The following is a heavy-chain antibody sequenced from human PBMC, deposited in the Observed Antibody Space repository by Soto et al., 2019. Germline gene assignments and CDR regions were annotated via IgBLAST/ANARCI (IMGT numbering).Heavy chain of an antibody. CDR2: IYYSGST. CDR1: GGSISSYY. CDR3: ARLAYYGSGSLFDP. J-gene: IGHJ5*02. V-gene: IGHV4-59*01. D-gene: IGHD3-10*01. Sequence: PSETLSLTCTVSGGSISSYYWSWIRQPPGKGLEWIGYIYYSGSTNYNPSLKSRVTISVDTSKNQFSLKLSSVTAADTAVYYCARLAYYGSGSLFDPWGQGTLVTVSS.